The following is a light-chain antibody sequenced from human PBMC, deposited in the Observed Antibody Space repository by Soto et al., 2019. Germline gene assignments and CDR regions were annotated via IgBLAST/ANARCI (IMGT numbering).Light chain of an antibody. Sequence: QSLLTQPASVAGSPGQSITISCTGTSSDVGGYNYLSWYQQHPGKAPKLMIYAVSNRPSGVSNRFSGSKSGNTASLTTSGPQAEDEADYYCSSYTSSSSYVFGTGTKVTLL. CDR1: SSDVGGYNY. J-gene: IGLJ1*01. V-gene: IGLV2-14*01. CDR3: SSYTSSSSYV. CDR2: AVS.